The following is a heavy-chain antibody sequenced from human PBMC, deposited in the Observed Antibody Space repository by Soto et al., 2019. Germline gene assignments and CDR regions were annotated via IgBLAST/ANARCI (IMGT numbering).Heavy chain of an antibody. CDR2: IYYSGST. D-gene: IGHD4-4*01. CDR1: GGSISSGGYY. V-gene: IGHV4-31*03. J-gene: IGHJ5*02. Sequence: SETLSLTCTVSGGSISSGGYYWSWIRQHPGKGLEWIGYIYYSGSTYYNPSLKSRVTISVDTSKNQFSLKLSSVTAADTAVYYCERVATVTTRWFDPWGQGTLVTVSS. CDR3: ERVATVTTRWFDP.